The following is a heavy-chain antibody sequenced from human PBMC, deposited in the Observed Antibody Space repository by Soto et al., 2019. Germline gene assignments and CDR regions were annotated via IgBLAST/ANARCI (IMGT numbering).Heavy chain of an antibody. Sequence: GGSLRLSCAASGFTFSSYSMNWVRQAPGKGLEWVSSISSSSSYIYYADSVKGRFTISRDNAKNSLYLQMNSLRAEDTAVYYCARESTHGDPIYYYYYGMDVWGQGTTVTVSS. V-gene: IGHV3-21*01. CDR1: GFTFSSYS. CDR2: ISSSSSYI. D-gene: IGHD4-17*01. J-gene: IGHJ6*02. CDR3: ARESTHGDPIYYYYYGMDV.